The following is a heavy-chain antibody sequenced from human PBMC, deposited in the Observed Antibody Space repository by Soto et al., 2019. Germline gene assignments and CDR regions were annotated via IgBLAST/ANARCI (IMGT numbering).Heavy chain of an antibody. V-gene: IGHV3-30-3*01. D-gene: IGHD6-13*01. J-gene: IGHJ4*02. CDR3: ARELSDSSSWYEVDY. CDR2: ISYDGSNK. CDR1: GFTFSSYA. Sequence: PGGSLRLSCAASGFTFSSYAMHWVRQAPGKGLEWVAVISYDGSNKYYADSVKGRFTISRDNSKNTLYLQMNSLRAEDTAVYYCARELSDSSSWYEVDYWGQGALVTVSS.